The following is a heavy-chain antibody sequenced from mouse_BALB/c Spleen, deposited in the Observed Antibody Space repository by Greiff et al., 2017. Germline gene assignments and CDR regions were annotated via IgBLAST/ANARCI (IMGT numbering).Heavy chain of an antibody. CDR1: GYTFTSYW. D-gene: IGHD2-1*01. V-gene: IGHV1-7*01. Sequence: QVQLKQSGAELAKPGASVKMSCKASGYTFTSYWMHWVKQRPGQGLEWIGYINPSTGYTEYNQKFKDKATLTADKSSSTAYMQLSSLTSEDSAVYYCARSWGNSSWFAYWGQGTLVTVSA. CDR3: ARSWGNSSWFAY. J-gene: IGHJ3*01. CDR2: INPSTGYT.